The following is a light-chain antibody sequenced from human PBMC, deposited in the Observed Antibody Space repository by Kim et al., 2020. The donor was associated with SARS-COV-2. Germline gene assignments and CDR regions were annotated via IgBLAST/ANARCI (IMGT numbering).Light chain of an antibody. V-gene: IGKV1-5*01. Sequence: ASVGDRVTITCRASQSISSWLAWYQQKPGKAPKLLIYDASSLESGVPSRFSGSGSGTEFTLTISSLQPDDFATYYCQQYNSYTWTFGQGTKVEIK. CDR3: QQYNSYTWT. J-gene: IGKJ1*01. CDR1: QSISSW. CDR2: DAS.